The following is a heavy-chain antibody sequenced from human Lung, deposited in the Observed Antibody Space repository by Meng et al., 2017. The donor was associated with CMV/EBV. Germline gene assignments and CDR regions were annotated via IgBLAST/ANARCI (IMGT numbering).Heavy chain of an antibody. J-gene: IGHJ6*02. Sequence: GGSLRLXCAASGFTVSSNYMSWVRQAPGKGLEWVSVIYSGGSTYYADSVKGRFTISRDNSKNTLYLQMNSLRAEDTTVYYCARNNCSSTSSYSLYYDGMDVWGQGTTVTVSS. CDR3: ARNNCSSTSSYSLYYDGMDV. CDR1: GFTVSSNY. D-gene: IGHD2-2*01. CDR2: IYSGGST. V-gene: IGHV3-53*01.